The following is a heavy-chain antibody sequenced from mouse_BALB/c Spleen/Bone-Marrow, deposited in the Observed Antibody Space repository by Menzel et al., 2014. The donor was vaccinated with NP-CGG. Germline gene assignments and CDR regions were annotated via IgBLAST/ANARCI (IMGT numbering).Heavy chain of an antibody. V-gene: IGHV5-17*02. J-gene: IGHJ1*01. CDR1: GFTFSSFG. CDR2: ISSGSTSI. Sequence: EVKLMESGGGLVQPGGSRKLSCAASGFTFSSFGMHWVCQAPERGLEWVAYISSGSTSIFYSDTVRGRFTISRDNPKNTLFLQMTSLTSEDTAMYYCARGGNWDDFDVWGAGTTVTVSS. D-gene: IGHD4-1*01. CDR3: ARGGNWDDFDV.